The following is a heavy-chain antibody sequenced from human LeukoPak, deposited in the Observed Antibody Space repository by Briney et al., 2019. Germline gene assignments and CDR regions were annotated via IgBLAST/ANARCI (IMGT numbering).Heavy chain of an antibody. CDR1: GYTFTSYD. CDR3: ARPVAGTANYYYGMDV. D-gene: IGHD6-19*01. Sequence: ASVKVSCKASGYTFTSYDINWVRQATGQGLEWMGWMNPNSGNTGYAQKFQGRVTMTRNTSISTAYMELSSPRSEDTAVYYCARPVAGTANYYYGMDVWGQGTTVTVSS. CDR2: MNPNSGNT. V-gene: IGHV1-8*01. J-gene: IGHJ6*02.